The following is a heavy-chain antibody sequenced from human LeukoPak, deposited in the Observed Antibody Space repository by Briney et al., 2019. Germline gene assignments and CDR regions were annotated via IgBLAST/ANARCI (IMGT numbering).Heavy chain of an antibody. Sequence: PGGSLRLSCAASGFTFDDYAMHWVRQAPGEGLEWVSGISWNSGSIGYADSVKGRFTISRDNAKNSLYLQMNSLRAEDTALYYCAKDIDYYGSGSYLRSNWFDPWGQGTLVTVSS. J-gene: IGHJ5*02. CDR3: AKDIDYYGSGSYLRSNWFDP. CDR1: GFTFDDYA. V-gene: IGHV3-9*01. CDR2: ISWNSGSI. D-gene: IGHD3-10*01.